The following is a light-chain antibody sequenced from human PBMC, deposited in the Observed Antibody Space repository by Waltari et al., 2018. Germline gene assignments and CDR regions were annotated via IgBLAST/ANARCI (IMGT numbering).Light chain of an antibody. CDR1: QSFARC. CDR3: QKYVSLPAT. Sequence: EIVLTQSPCTPSLSPGERATLSCRASQSFARCLAWYHKKPGQAPRLLIYDASSRATGIPDRFSGSGSGTDFSLTISRLEPEDFAVYYCQKYVSLPATFGQGTKVEIK. V-gene: IGKV3-20*01. J-gene: IGKJ1*01. CDR2: DAS.